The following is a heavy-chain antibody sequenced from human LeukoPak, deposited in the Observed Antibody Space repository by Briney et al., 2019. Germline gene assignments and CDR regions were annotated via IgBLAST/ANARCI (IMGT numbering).Heavy chain of an antibody. J-gene: IGHJ4*02. Sequence: SVKVSCKASGGTFSSYAISWVRQAPGQGLEWMGRIIPIFGTTNYAQKFQGRVTITADKSTSTAYMELSSLRSEDTAVYYCARGVPAHYYDSSGYYYVDYWGQGTLVTVSS. CDR2: IIPIFGTT. D-gene: IGHD3-22*01. V-gene: IGHV1-69*06. CDR1: GGTFSSYA. CDR3: ARGVPAHYYDSSGYYYVDY.